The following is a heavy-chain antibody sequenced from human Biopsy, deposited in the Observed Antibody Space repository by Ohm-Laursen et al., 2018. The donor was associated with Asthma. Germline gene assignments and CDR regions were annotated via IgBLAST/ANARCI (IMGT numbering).Heavy chain of an antibody. Sequence: SLRLSCSATGYTFSRYSIHWVRQIPGKGLEWVASISTASSFIYYADSVRGRFTTSRDNARNSVYLQLDSLRVEDTAVYYCARGYSTSWYFGYWGQGTVVTVSS. CDR3: ARGYSTSWYFGY. CDR2: ISTASSFI. V-gene: IGHV3-21*04. J-gene: IGHJ4*02. D-gene: IGHD6-13*01. CDR1: GYTFSRYS.